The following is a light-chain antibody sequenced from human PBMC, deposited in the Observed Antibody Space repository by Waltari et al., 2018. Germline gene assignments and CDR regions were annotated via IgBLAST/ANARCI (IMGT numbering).Light chain of an antibody. V-gene: IGLV2-11*01. Sequence: QSALTQPRSVSGSPGQSVTISCTGTSSDVGGYHYVSLYQQHPGKAPKLMIHDVNKRPSGVPDRFSGSKSGNTASLTISGLQAEDEADYYCCSYAGSYIFGVFGGGTKLTVL. CDR3: CSYAGSYIFGV. CDR1: SSDVGGYHY. CDR2: DVN. J-gene: IGLJ2*01.